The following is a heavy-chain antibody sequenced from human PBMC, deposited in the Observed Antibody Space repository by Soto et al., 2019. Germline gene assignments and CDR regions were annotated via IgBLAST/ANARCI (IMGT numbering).Heavy chain of an antibody. CDR1: GGTLRSYA. D-gene: IGHD3-22*01. V-gene: IGHV1-69*01. CDR2: IIPMVDTS. J-gene: IGHJ5*01. Sequence: QVQLVQSGAEVKKPGSSVRVSCTASGGTLRSYAISWLRQAPGQGLEWMGGIIPMVDTSNYAQKFHGRLTISADDSRTTTYMDLTSLGSEDTAVYFCSLGPTYFDTNGYHQEWFDPWGQGTLVTVSS. CDR3: SLGPTYFDTNGYHQEWFDP.